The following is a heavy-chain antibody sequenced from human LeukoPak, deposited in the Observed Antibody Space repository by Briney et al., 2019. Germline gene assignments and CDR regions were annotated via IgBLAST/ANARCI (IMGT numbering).Heavy chain of an antibody. CDR2: IYSGGST. D-gene: IGHD6-6*01. J-gene: IGHJ4*02. Sequence: GGSLRLSCAASGFTVSSNYMSWVRQAPGKGLEWVSVIYSGGSTYYSDSVQGRFTISRDTSKNTLYLQMNSLRAEDTTVYYCARSYSSSSGGLYYFDYWGQGTLVTVSS. CDR1: GFTVSSNY. V-gene: IGHV3-53*01. CDR3: ARSYSSSSGGLYYFDY.